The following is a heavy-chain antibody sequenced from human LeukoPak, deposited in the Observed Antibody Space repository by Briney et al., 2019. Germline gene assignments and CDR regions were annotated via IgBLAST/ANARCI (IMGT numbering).Heavy chain of an antibody. CDR1: GGSISSGGYY. CDR2: IYYSGST. J-gene: IGHJ4*02. Sequence: SQTLSLTCTVSGGSISSGGYYWSWIRQHPGKGLEWIGYIYYSGSTYYNSSLKSRVTISVDTSKNQFSLKLSSVTAADTAVYYCARGLNPPFDYWGQGTLVTVSS. CDR3: ARGLNPPFDY. V-gene: IGHV4-31*03.